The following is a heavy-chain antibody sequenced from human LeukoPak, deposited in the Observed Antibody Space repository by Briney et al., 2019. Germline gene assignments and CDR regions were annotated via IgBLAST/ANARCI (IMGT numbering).Heavy chain of an antibody. Sequence: GGSLRLSCAASGFTFSSYSMNWVRQAPGKGLEWVSSISSSSSYIYYADSVKGRFTISRDNAKNSLYLQMNSLRAEDTAVYYCARAVTWVCSSTSCYPYWYFDLWGRGTLVTVSS. CDR1: GFTFSSYS. CDR2: ISSSSSYI. V-gene: IGHV3-21*01. D-gene: IGHD2-2*01. J-gene: IGHJ2*01. CDR3: ARAVTWVCSSTSCYPYWYFDL.